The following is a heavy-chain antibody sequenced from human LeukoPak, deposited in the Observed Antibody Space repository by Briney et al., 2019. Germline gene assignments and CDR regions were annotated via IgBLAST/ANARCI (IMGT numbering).Heavy chain of an antibody. CDR3: AGGFTSSTSCCYMDV. V-gene: IGHV4-61*02. Sequence: PSQTLSLTCTVSGGSISSGSYYWSWIRQPAGKGLEWIGRIYTSGSTNYNPSLKSRVTISVDTSKNQFSLKLSSVTAADTAVYYCAGGFTSSTSCCYMDVWGKGTTVTVSS. D-gene: IGHD2-2*01. J-gene: IGHJ6*03. CDR2: IYTSGST. CDR1: GGSISSGSYY.